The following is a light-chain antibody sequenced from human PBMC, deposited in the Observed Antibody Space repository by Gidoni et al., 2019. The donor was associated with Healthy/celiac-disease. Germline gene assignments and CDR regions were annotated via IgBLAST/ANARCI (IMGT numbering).Light chain of an antibody. J-gene: IGKJ4*01. V-gene: IGKV3-15*01. CDR2: GAS. Sequence: EIVMMQPPATLTVSPGESATLSCRASQSVSSNLAGYQQKPGQAPRPLIYGASTRATSIPARFSGSGSGTEFTLTISSLQSEDFAVYYCQQYNNWPPLTFGGGTKVEIK. CDR1: QSVSSN. CDR3: QQYNNWPPLT.